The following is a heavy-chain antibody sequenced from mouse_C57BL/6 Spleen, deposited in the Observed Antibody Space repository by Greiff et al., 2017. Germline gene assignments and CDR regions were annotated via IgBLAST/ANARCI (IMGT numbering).Heavy chain of an antibody. CDR2: ISDGGSYT. J-gene: IGHJ2*01. D-gene: IGHD2-1*01. V-gene: IGHV5-4*01. CDR1: GFTFSSYA. Sequence: DVMLVESGGGLVKPGGSLKLSCAASGFTFSSYAMSWVRQTPEKRLEWVATISDGGSYTYYPDNVKGRFTISRDNAKNNLYLQMSHLKSEDTAMYYCARDYGNYPYYFDYWGQGTTLTVSS. CDR3: ARDYGNYPYYFDY.